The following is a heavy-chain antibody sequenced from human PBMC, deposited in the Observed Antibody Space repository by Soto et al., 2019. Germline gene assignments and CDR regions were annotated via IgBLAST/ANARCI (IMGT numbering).Heavy chain of an antibody. D-gene: IGHD2-2*01. CDR3: ARGRTDIVVVPAAMGYYYYMDV. J-gene: IGHJ6*03. V-gene: IGHV4-61*01. Sequence: PSETLSLTCTVSGVSVSSGSYYWSWIRQPTGKGLEWIGYIYYSGSTNYNPSLKSQDTISVDTSKNQFSLKLSSVTAADTAVYYCARGRTDIVVVPAAMGYYYYMDVWGKGTTVTVSS. CDR1: GVSVSSGSYY. CDR2: IYYSGST.